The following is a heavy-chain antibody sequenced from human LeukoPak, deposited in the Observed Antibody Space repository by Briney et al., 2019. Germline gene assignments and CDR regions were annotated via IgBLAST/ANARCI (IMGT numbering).Heavy chain of an antibody. D-gene: IGHD2-15*01. J-gene: IGHJ4*02. CDR1: GFTFSSYA. V-gene: IGHV3-23*01. CDR2: TSVNGGNT. Sequence: GGSLRLSCAASGFTFSSYAMSWVRQAPGKGLEWVSATSVNGGNTYYADSVKGRFTISRDNSKNTLYLQMNSPRAEDTAVYFCARQLGYCSDGSCYFDYWGQGTLVTVSS. CDR3: ARQLGYCSDGSCYFDY.